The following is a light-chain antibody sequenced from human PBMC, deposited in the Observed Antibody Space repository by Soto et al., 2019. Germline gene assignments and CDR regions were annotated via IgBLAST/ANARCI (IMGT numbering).Light chain of an antibody. J-gene: IGKJ1*01. CDR2: GAS. V-gene: IGKV3-20*01. CDR3: QQYGSSQT. CDR1: QSVSSSY. Sequence: EIVLTQSPGTLSLSPGARATLSCRASQSVSSSYLAWYQQKPGQAPRLLIYGASSGATGIPDRLSGSGSGTDFTLTISRLEPEDFAVYYCQQYGSSQTFGQGTKVDIK.